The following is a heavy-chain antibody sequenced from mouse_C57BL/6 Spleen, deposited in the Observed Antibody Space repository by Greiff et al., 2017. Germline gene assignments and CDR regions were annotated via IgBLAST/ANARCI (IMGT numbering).Heavy chain of an antibody. CDR2: ILPGSGST. CDR3: ARIYYDYDLYYFDY. D-gene: IGHD2-4*01. V-gene: IGHV1-9*01. J-gene: IGHJ2*01. Sequence: QVQLKQSGAELMKPGASVKLSCKATGYTFTGYWIEWVKQRPGHGLEWIGEILPGSGSTNYNEKFKGKATLTADTSSNTAYMQLSSLTTEDSSIYYCARIYYDYDLYYFDYWGQGTTLTVSS. CDR1: GYTFTGYW.